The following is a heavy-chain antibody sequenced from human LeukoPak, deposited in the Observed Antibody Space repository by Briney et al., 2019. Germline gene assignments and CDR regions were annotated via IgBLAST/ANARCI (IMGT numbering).Heavy chain of an antibody. D-gene: IGHD5-24*01. CDR2: ISNDGSNR. CDR1: GFTFSSYP. Sequence: GRSLRLSCAASGFTFSSYPMQWVRQAPGKGLEWVAVISNDGSNRYYADSVKGRFTISRDNSKNTLYLQMNSLRAEDTALYYCARDFGRDGYNYGGKNWFGPWGQGTLVTVSS. V-gene: IGHV3-30-3*01. CDR3: ARDFGRDGYNYGGKNWFGP. J-gene: IGHJ5*02.